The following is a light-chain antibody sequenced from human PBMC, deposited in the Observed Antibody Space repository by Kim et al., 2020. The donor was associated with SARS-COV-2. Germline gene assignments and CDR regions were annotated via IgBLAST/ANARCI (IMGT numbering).Light chain of an antibody. Sequence: SASIGDRVTITCRASQNVYVWLAWYQQKPGKAPNRLIYKATTLESGVPSRFSGSGSGTEFTLTISSLQPDDFATYYCQQYHSSWTFGQGTKVDIK. J-gene: IGKJ1*01. V-gene: IGKV1-5*03. CDR2: KAT. CDR1: QNVYVW. CDR3: QQYHSSWT.